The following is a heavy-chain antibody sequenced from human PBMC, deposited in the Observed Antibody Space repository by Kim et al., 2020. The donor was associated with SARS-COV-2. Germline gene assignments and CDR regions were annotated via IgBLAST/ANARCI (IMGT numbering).Heavy chain of an antibody. Sequence: ASVTVSCKASGYIFTDYYVHWVRQAPGQGLEWMGIINPSGGTSTYAQKFQGRVTMTRDTSTSTVYMYLSSLSSDDTAVYYCARDLIGYQDYWGQGTLVTVSS. CDR3: ARDLIGYQDY. CDR1: GYIFTDYY. V-gene: IGHV1-46*01. J-gene: IGHJ4*02. CDR2: INPSGGTS. D-gene: IGHD5-12*01.